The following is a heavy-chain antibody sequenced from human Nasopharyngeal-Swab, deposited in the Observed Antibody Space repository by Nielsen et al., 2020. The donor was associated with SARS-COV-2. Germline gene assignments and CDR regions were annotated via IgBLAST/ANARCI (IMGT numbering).Heavy chain of an antibody. CDR3: TTDIPLLSHGY. CDR1: GFTFSNAW. D-gene: IGHD3-10*01. V-gene: IGHV3-15*01. Sequence: GESLKTSCAASGFTFSNAWMSWVRQAPGKGLEWVGRIKSKTDGGTTDYAAPVKGRFTISRDDSKNTLYLQMNSLKTEDTAVYYCTTDIPLLSHGYWGQGTLVTVSS. CDR2: IKSKTDGGTT. J-gene: IGHJ4*02.